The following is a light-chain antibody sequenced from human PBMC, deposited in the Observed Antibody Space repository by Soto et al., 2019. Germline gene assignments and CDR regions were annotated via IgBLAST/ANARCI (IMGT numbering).Light chain of an antibody. Sequence: EIVLTQSPATLSLSPGERATLSCRASQSGTSNYLAWFQQKPGQAPRLLIYGASNRATGIPDRFSGSGSGTDFTLTTSRLEPEDFAVYYCQQYGGLPRTFGQGTKVEIK. J-gene: IGKJ1*01. CDR2: GAS. CDR3: QQYGGLPRT. CDR1: QSGTSNY. V-gene: IGKV3-20*01.